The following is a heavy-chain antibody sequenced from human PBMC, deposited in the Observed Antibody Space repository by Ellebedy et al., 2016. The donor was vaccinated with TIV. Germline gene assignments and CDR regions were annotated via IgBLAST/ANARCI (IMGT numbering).Heavy chain of an antibody. V-gene: IGHV1-18*01. CDR3: ARVSVDLVIGYHYNTRDV. J-gene: IGHJ6*03. D-gene: IGHD6-6*01. CDR2: ISAYNGNT. Sequence: ASVKVSXXASGYTFTSFGISWVRQAPGQGLEWMGWISAYNGNTDYLQKLQGRVTMTTDTSTNTVYMELRSLRSDDTAVYYCARVSVDLVIGYHYNTRDVWGKGTTVIVSS. CDR1: GYTFTSFG.